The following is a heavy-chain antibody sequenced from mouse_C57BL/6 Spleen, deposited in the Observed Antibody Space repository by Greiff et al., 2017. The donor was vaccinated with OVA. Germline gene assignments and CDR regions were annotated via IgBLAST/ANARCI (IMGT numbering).Heavy chain of an antibody. V-gene: IGHV1-54*01. CDR2: INPGSGGT. Sequence: LVESGAELVRPGTSVKVSCKASGYAFTNYLIEWVKQRPGQGLEWIGVINPGSGGTNYNEKFQGKATLTADKSSSTASRQLSSLTSEDSAVDVWAREGAGYYLDYWGQGTTLTVSS. J-gene: IGHJ2*01. CDR1: GYAFTNYL. D-gene: IGHD3-3*01. CDR3: AREGAGYYLDY.